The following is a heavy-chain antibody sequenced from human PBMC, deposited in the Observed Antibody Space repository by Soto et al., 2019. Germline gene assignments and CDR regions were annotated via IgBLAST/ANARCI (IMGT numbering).Heavy chain of an antibody. V-gene: IGHV3-48*01. D-gene: IGHD6-13*01. Sequence: EVQLVESGGGLVQPGGSLRLSCAASGFTFSSYSMNWVRQAPGKGLEWVSYISSSSSTIYYADSVKGRFTISRDNAKNSRYLQMNRLRAEDTAVYSCAREGSSWFNWFDPWGQGTLVTVSS. CDR3: AREGSSWFNWFDP. CDR1: GFTFSSYS. CDR2: ISSSSSTI. J-gene: IGHJ5*02.